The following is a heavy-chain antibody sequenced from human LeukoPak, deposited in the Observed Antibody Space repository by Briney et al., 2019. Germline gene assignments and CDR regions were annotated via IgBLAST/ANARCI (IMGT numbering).Heavy chain of an antibody. J-gene: IGHJ4*02. CDR1: GFTFSSYG. V-gene: IGHV3-64*04. Sequence: SGGSLRLSCSASGFTFSSYGMHWVRQAPGKGLEYVSGISNKGGSTYYADSVKGRFTISRDNSKNTLHLQMNSLRAEDTAVYYCARRRGDYFDSWGQGTLVTVSS. CDR2: ISNKGGST. CDR3: ARRRGDYFDS.